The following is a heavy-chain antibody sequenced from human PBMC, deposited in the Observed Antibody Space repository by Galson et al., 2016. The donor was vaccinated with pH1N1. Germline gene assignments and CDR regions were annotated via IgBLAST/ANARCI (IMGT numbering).Heavy chain of an antibody. CDR3: ARVNTVVLYSDYYYMDV. CDR2: ISNSGSSI. Sequence: SLRLSCAASGFIFSSYEMNWVRQAPGKGLEWVSYISNSGSSIYYADYVKGRFTISRDDAKNSLYLQMNSLRAEDTAVYYCARVNTVVLYSDYYYMDVWGKGTTVTVSS. CDR1: GFIFSSYE. J-gene: IGHJ6*03. V-gene: IGHV3-48*03. D-gene: IGHD2-21*01.